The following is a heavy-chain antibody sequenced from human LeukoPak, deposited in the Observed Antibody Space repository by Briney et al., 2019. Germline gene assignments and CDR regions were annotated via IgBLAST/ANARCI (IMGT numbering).Heavy chain of an antibody. CDR3: ARDRAVRDLDH. D-gene: IGHD1-26*01. J-gene: IGHJ4*02. Sequence: AGGSLRLSCAASGLTFSTSGMHWVRQAPGKGLEWLAMIWSDGSNKYYADSVKGRFTIPRDNSKSTVSLQMNSLRAEETAVYYCARDRAVRDLDHWGQGTLVTVSS. CDR2: IWSDGSNK. V-gene: IGHV3-33*01. CDR1: GLTFSTSG.